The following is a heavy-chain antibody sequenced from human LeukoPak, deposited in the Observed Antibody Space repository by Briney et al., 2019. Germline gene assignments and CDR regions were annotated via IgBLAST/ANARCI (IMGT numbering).Heavy chain of an antibody. J-gene: IGHJ4*02. CDR2: IFNTGNT. V-gene: IGHV4-59*11. Sequence: SETLSLTCSVSGGSINSHYWSWIRQPPGKRLEWIGYIFNTGNTNYNPSLASRVTMSVDTSRAQFFLRLSPVTAADTAIYYCASRSADTTWYGVFDYWSQGTLVTVSP. D-gene: IGHD3-10*01. CDR3: ASRSADTTWYGVFDY. CDR1: GGSINSHY.